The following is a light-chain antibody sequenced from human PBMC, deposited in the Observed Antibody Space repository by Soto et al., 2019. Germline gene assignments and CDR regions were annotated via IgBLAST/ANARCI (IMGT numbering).Light chain of an antibody. CDR2: DVS. V-gene: IGLV2-14*01. Sequence: QSALTQPASVSGSPGQSITISCTGTSSDVGGYNYVSWYQQHPGKAPKLMIYDVSNRPSGVSNRFSGSKSGNTASLTISGLQAEDEADYYCSSYTSSSTLLYVFGTGTKGHRP. J-gene: IGLJ1*01. CDR1: SSDVGGYNY. CDR3: SSYTSSSTLLYV.